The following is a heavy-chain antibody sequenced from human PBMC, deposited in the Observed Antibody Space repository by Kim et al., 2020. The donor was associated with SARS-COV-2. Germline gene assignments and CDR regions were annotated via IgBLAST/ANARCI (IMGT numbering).Heavy chain of an antibody. Sequence: ASVKVSCKASGYTFIGHYIHWVRQAPGQGLEWLGWINPNTGGTDYAQKFQGRVTMTRDTSITTAYMDLSSLRSDDTAIYFCARQTGSSSYRDDFDSWGQG. CDR3: ARQTGSSSYRDDFDS. D-gene: IGHD6-13*01. J-gene: IGHJ4*02. CDR1: GYTFIGHY. CDR2: INPNTGGT. V-gene: IGHV1-2*02.